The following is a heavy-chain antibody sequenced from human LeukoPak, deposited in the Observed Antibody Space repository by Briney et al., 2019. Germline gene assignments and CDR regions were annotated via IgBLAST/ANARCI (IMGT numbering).Heavy chain of an antibody. CDR1: GFSFSTYA. CDR2: LSASGGTT. J-gene: IGHJ5*02. CDR3: AKLPREYCSSTSCPNWFDT. Sequence: GGSLRLSCAASGFSFSTYAMTWVRQAPGKGLEWVSALSASGGTTYYADSVKGRFTTSRDNSKNTLYLYMNSLRAEDTALYYCAKLPREYCSSTSCPNWFDTWGQGTLVTVSS. V-gene: IGHV3-23*01. D-gene: IGHD2-2*01.